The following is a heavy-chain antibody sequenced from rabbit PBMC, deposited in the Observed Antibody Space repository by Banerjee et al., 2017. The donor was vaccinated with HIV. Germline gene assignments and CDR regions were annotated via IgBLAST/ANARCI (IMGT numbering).Heavy chain of an antibody. CDR3: ASSYAGYAGYGYAHRGLVL. CDR1: GIDFSSYYY. J-gene: IGHJ4*01. CDR2: IYTSSGST. V-gene: IGHV1S43*01. Sequence: QEQLKETGGGLVQPGGTLTLTCKASGIDFSSYYYMCWVRQAPGKGLELIACIYTSSGSTWYASWVNGRFTISRSTSLNTVDLKMTSLTAADTATYFCASSYAGYAGYGYAHRGLVLWGPGTLVTVS. D-gene: IGHD6-1*01.